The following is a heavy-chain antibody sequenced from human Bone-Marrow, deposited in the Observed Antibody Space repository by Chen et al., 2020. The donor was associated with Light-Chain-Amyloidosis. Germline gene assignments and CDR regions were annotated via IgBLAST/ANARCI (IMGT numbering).Heavy chain of an antibody. CDR1: GFTFGDYA. CDR3: TRDVRFLEWLPSFDY. V-gene: IGHV3-49*03. J-gene: IGHJ4*02. CDR2: IRSKAYGGTT. D-gene: IGHD3-3*01. Sequence: EVQLVESGGGLVQPGRSLRLSCTASGFTFGDYAMSWFRQAPGKGLEWVGFIRSKAYGGTTEYAASVKGRVTISRDDSKSIAYLQMNSLKTEDTAVYYCTRDVRFLEWLPSFDYWGQGTLVTVSS.